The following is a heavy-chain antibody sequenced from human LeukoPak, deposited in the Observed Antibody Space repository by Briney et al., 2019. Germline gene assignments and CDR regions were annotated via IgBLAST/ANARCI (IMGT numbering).Heavy chain of an antibody. D-gene: IGHD2-8*02. Sequence: KAGGSLRLSCAASGFSLSDYTMNWVRQAPGKGLEWVSAISSGSTYIYYQDSVRGRFTISRDNARNSLYLQMNSLRVDDTAIYYCVRLGHGGVMGFFQHWGLGTLVTVSS. V-gene: IGHV3-21*01. J-gene: IGHJ1*01. CDR3: VRLGHGGVMGFFQH. CDR2: ISSGSTYI. CDR1: GFSLSDYT.